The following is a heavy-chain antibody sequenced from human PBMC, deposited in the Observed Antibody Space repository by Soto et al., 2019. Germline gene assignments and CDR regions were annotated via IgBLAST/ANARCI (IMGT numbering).Heavy chain of an antibody. CDR1: GGSFSGYY. V-gene: IGHV4-34*01. CDR3: ARERYRMGYYFDY. D-gene: IGHD1-26*01. CDR2: INHSGST. J-gene: IGHJ4*02. Sequence: SETLSLTCAVYGGSFSGYYWSWIRQPPGKGLEWIGEINHSGSTNYNPSLKSRVTISVDTSKNQFSLKLSSVTAADTAVYYCARERYRMGYYFDYWGQGTLVTVSS.